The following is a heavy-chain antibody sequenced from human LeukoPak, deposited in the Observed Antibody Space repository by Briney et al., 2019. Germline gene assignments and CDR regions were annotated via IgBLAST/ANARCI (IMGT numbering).Heavy chain of an antibody. Sequence: ASVKVSCKASGYTFTGYYMHWVRQAPGQGLEWMGWINPNSGGTNYAQKFQGWVTMTRDTSISTAYMELSRLRSDDTAVYYCAGERVYSNYVEAYGMDVWGQGTTVTVSS. D-gene: IGHD4-11*01. CDR3: AGERVYSNYVEAYGMDV. V-gene: IGHV1-2*04. J-gene: IGHJ6*02. CDR1: GYTFTGYY. CDR2: INPNSGGT.